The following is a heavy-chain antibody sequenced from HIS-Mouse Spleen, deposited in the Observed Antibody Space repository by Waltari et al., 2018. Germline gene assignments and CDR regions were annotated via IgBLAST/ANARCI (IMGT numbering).Heavy chain of an antibody. CDR1: AFTFRRYG. Sequence: QVHLVESGGGVVDPGRSLRLSCADSAFTFRRYGIACVRQAPGKGLEWFAVISYDGSNKYYADSVKGRFTISRDNSKNTLYLQMNSLRAEDTAVYYCAKDRGSPLYFDYWGQGTLVTVSS. J-gene: IGHJ4*02. V-gene: IGHV3-30*18. D-gene: IGHD1-26*01. CDR2: ISYDGSNK. CDR3: AKDRGSPLYFDY.